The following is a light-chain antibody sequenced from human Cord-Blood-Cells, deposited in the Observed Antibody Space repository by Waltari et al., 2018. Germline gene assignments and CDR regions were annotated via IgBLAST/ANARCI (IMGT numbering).Light chain of an antibody. CDR3: QVWDSSTVV. J-gene: IGLJ2*01. CDR1: SSNIGSNY. Sequence: QSVLTQPPSASGTPGQRVTISCSGSSSNIGSNYVYWYQQLQGTAPKLLIYRNNQRPSGVPDRFSGSKSGTSASLAISGLRSEDEADYYCQVWDSSTVVFGGGTKLTVL. V-gene: IGLV1-47*01. CDR2: RNN.